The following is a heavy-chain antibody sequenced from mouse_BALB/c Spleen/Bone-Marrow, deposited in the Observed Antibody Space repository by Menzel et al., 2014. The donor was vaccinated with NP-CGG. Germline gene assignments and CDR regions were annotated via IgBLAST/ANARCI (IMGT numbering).Heavy chain of an antibody. D-gene: IGHD2-14*01. CDR1: GYTFTNYW. V-gene: IGHV1-63*02. CDR2: IYPGGGYT. Sequence: VQVVESEAELVRPGTSVKISCKASGYTFTNYWLGWVKQRPGHGLEWIGDIYPGGGYTNYNEKFKGMATLTADTSSSTAYMQLSSLTSEDSAVYFCAREVRGDFDYWGQGTTLTVSS. CDR3: AREVRGDFDY. J-gene: IGHJ2*01.